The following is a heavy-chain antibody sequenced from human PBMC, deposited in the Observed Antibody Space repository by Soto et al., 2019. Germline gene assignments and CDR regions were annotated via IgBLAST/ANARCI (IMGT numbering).Heavy chain of an antibody. CDR3: ARDAQRNSWPDY. CDR2: INAGNGNT. Sequence: ASVKVSCKASGYTFTSYAMHWVRQAPGQRLEWMGWINAGNGNTKYSQKFQGRVTITRDTSASTAYMELSSLRSEDTAVYYCARDAQRNSWPDYWGQGTLVTVSS. D-gene: IGHD6-13*01. CDR1: GYTFTSYA. J-gene: IGHJ4*02. V-gene: IGHV1-3*01.